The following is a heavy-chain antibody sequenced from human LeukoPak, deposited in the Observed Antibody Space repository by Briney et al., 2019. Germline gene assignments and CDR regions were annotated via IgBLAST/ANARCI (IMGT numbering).Heavy chain of an antibody. CDR1: GGSISSYY. Sequence: SETLSLTRTVSGGSISSYYWSWIRQPPGKGLEWIGYIYTSGSTNYNPSLKSRVTISVDTSKNQFSLKLSSVTAADTAVYYCASSGYYRRHFDYWGQGTLVTVSS. CDR3: ASSGYYRRHFDY. D-gene: IGHD3-22*01. J-gene: IGHJ4*02. CDR2: IYTSGST. V-gene: IGHV4-4*09.